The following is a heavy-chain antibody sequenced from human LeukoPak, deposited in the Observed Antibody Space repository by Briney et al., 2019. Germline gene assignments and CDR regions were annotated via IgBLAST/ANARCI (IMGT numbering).Heavy chain of an antibody. CDR1: GYTFTGYY. CDR2: INPNSGGT. CDR3: TRGFYGGNSVVDY. Sequence: GASVKVSCKASGYTFTGYYMHWVRQAPGQGLEWMGWINPNSGGTNYAQKFQGRVTMTRDTSISTAYMELSRLRSDDTAVYYCTRGFYGGNSVVDYWGQGTLVTVSS. J-gene: IGHJ4*02. D-gene: IGHD4-23*01. V-gene: IGHV1-2*02.